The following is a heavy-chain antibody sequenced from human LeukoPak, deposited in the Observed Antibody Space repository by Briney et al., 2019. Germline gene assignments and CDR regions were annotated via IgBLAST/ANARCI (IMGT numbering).Heavy chain of an antibody. CDR2: IKQDGSEK. Sequence: GGSLRLSCAASGFTFSSYWMNWVRQAPGKGLEWVANIKQDGSEKEYVDSVKGRFTISRDNAKNSLYLQMNSLRAEDTAVYYCVRDGYCSSTSCSWGYYMDVWGKGTTVTVSS. V-gene: IGHV3-7*01. CDR1: GFTFSSYW. J-gene: IGHJ6*03. D-gene: IGHD2-2*03. CDR3: VRDGYCSSTSCSWGYYMDV.